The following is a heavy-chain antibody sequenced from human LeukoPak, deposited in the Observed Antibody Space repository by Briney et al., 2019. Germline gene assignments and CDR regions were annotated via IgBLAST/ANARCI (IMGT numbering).Heavy chain of an antibody. D-gene: IGHD3-3*01. CDR1: GFTFSSYW. CDR2: IKQDGSEK. Sequence: GGSLRLSCAASGFTFSSYWMSWVRQAPGKGLEWVANIKQDGSEKYYVDSVKGRFTISRDNAKNSLYLQMNSLRAEDTAVYYCARRVRYDSWSGSGLGAFDTWGQGTMVTVSS. J-gene: IGHJ3*02. CDR3: ARRVRYDSWSGSGLGAFDT. V-gene: IGHV3-7*01.